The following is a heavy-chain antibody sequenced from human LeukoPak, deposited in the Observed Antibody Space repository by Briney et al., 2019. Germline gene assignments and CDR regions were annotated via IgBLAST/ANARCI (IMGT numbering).Heavy chain of an antibody. CDR3: ARGSRTSSSWYYYYYYMDV. Sequence: ASVKVSCKASGYTFTSYVINWVRQATGQGLEWMGWMNPNSGNTGYAQKFQGRVTMTRNTSISTAYMELSSLRSEDTAVYYCARGSRTSSSWYYYYYYMDVWGKGTTVTVSS. CDR2: MNPNSGNT. D-gene: IGHD6-13*01. CDR1: GYTFTSYV. J-gene: IGHJ6*03. V-gene: IGHV1-8*01.